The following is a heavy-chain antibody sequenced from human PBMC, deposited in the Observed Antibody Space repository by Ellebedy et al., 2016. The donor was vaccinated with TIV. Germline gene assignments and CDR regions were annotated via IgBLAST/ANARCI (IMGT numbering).Heavy chain of an antibody. CDR1: GGSISSSSYY. D-gene: IGHD3-3*01. CDR3: VRDRPSPYDFWSGYRLDYYYYGMDV. Sequence: SETLSLTCTVSGGSISSSSYYWVWIRQSPGKGLEWIGGIYYSGSTYYNPSLKSRITISVDTSKNQFSLKLSSVTAADTAMYYCVRDRPSPYDFWSGYRLDYYYYGMDVWGQGTTVTVSS. V-gene: IGHV4-39*07. CDR2: IYYSGST. J-gene: IGHJ6*02.